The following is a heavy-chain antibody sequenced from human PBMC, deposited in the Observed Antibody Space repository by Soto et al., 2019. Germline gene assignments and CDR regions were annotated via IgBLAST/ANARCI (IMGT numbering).Heavy chain of an antibody. CDR2: IYWDDDN. Sequence: QITLKESGPTLVKPTQTLTLTCTFSGFSLTSNAVGVGWFRQPPGKALEWLALIYWDDDNHYSPSLKSRLTFTKDTSKNQVVLIMTNMVPVDTATYYCAHGSGWLFDFWGQGTLVTISS. V-gene: IGHV2-5*02. J-gene: IGHJ4*02. D-gene: IGHD6-19*01. CDR3: AHGSGWLFDF. CDR1: GFSLTSNAVG.